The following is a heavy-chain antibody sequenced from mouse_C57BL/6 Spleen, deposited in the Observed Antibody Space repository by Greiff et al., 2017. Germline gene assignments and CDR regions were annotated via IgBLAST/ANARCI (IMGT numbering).Heavy chain of an antibody. CDR1: GYTFTSYW. D-gene: IGHD4-1*01. CDR2: IHPNSGST. V-gene: IGHV1-64*01. J-gene: IGHJ2*01. CDR3: ARTASNSHLDY. Sequence: QVQLQQPGAELVKPGASVKLSCKASGYTFTSYWMHWVKQRPGQGLEWIGMIHPNSGSTNYNEKFKSKATLTVDKSSSTAYMQLSSLTSEDSAVYYCARTASNSHLDYWGQGTTLTVSS.